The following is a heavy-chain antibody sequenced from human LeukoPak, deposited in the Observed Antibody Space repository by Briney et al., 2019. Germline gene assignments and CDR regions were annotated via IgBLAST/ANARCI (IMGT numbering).Heavy chain of an antibody. CDR3: AKDGGSYSADY. CDR1: GYTFTGYY. CDR2: INPSDGDR. Sequence: GASVKVSCKASGYTFTGYYMHWVRQAPGQGLEWVGIINPSDGDRRNAQKFQGRVTMTRDTSTSTVYMELSSLRSEDTAVYYCAKDGGSYSADYWGRGTLVTVSS. D-gene: IGHD3-10*01. J-gene: IGHJ4*02. V-gene: IGHV1-46*01.